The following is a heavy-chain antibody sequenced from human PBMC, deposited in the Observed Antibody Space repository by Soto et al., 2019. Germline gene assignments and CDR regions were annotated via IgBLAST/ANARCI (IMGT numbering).Heavy chain of an antibody. Sequence: ASVKVSCKASGYTFTSYAMHWVRQAPGQRLEWMGWINADNGKTKYSQKFQGRVTITRDTSASTAYMELSSLRSEDTALYYCAREFPSLSSSWREYFQHWGQGTLVTVSS. CDR2: INADNGKT. D-gene: IGHD6-13*01. CDR1: GYTFTSYA. V-gene: IGHV1-3*01. CDR3: AREFPSLSSSWREYFQH. J-gene: IGHJ1*01.